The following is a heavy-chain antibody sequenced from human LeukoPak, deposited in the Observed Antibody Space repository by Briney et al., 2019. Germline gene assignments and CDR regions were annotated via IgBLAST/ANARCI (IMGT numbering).Heavy chain of an antibody. J-gene: IGHJ4*02. V-gene: IGHV4-59*12. Sequence: SETPSLTCTVSGGSISSYYWSWIRQPPGKGLEWIGYIYYSGSTNYNPSLKSRVTISVDTSKNQFSLKLSSVTAADTAVYYCARVGQQMQDVDYWGQGTLVTVSS. CDR1: GGSISSYY. D-gene: IGHD6-13*01. CDR3: ARVGQQMQDVDY. CDR2: IYYSGST.